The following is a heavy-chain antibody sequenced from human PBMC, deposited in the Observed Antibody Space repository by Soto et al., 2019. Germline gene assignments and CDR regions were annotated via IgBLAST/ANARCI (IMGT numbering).Heavy chain of an antibody. CDR1: GGTFSSYT. CDR3: ARDYYGSGAPDHYGLDV. D-gene: IGHD3-10*01. V-gene: IGHV1-18*01. CDR2: ISTFTGDT. J-gene: IGHJ6*02. Sequence: ASVKVSCKASGGTFSSYTISWVRQAPGQGLEWLGWISTFTGDTDYAQKFQDRLTMTTDTSTTTAYMELRSLRSDDTAVYYCARDYYGSGAPDHYGLDVWGQGTTVTVSS.